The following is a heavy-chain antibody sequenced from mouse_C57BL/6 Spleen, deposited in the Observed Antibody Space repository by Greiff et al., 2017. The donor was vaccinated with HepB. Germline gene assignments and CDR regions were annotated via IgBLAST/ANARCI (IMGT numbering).Heavy chain of an antibody. CDR2: ISDGGSYT. CDR3: ARVKEVRYYAMDY. CDR1: GFTFSSYA. V-gene: IGHV5-4*03. Sequence: EVKLVESGGGLVKPGGSLKLSCAASGFTFSSYAMSWVRQTPEKRLEWVATISDGGSYTYYPDNVKGRFTISRNNAKNNLYLQMGILRSEDTAMYCCARVKEVRYYAMDYWGRGTSVTVSS. J-gene: IGHJ4*01.